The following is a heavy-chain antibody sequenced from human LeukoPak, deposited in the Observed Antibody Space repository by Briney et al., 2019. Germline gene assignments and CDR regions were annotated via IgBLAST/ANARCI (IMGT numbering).Heavy chain of an antibody. J-gene: IGHJ4*02. CDR1: GGSFNSGSYY. CDR3: ARAMRVDRFFDY. D-gene: IGHD5-12*01. V-gene: IGHV4-61*02. CDR2: IYTSGST. Sequence: SETLSLTCTVSGGSFNSGSYYWSWIRQPAGKGLEWVGRIYTSGSTNYNPSLKSRVTISVDTSKDQFSLQLTSVTAADTAVYYCARAMRVDRFFDYWGQGILVTVSS.